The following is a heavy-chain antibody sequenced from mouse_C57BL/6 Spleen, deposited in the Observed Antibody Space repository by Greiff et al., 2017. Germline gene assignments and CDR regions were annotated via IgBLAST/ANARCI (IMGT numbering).Heavy chain of an antibody. CDR2: INYDGSST. CDR1: GFTFSDYY. D-gene: IGHD1-1*01. CDR3: ARVITTVVDGGYWYFDV. J-gene: IGHJ1*03. Sequence: EVQGVESEGGLVQPGSSMKLSCTASGFTFSDYYMALVRQVPEQGLEWVANINYDGSSTYYLDSLKSRFIISRDNAKNILYLQMSRLKSEDTATDYCARVITTVVDGGYWYFDVWGTGTTVTVSS. V-gene: IGHV5-16*01.